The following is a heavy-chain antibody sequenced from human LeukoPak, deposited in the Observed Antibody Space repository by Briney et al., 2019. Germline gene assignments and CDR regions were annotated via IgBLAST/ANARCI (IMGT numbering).Heavy chain of an antibody. CDR2: ISRNGGST. D-gene: IGHD1-26*01. V-gene: IGHV3-64*01. Sequence: GGSLRLSCAASGFTVSSNYMSWVRQAPGKGLEYVSGISRNGGSTNYANSVKGRFTISRDNSKNTLYLQLGSLRAEDMAVYYCARDHTGSFSFDYWGQGTLVTVSS. CDR3: ARDHTGSFSFDY. J-gene: IGHJ4*02. CDR1: GFTVSSNY.